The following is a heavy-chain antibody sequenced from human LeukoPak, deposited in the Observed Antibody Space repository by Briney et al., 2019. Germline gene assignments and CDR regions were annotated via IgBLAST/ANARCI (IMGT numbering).Heavy chain of an antibody. V-gene: IGHV3-20*04. CDR1: GFTFSSYG. J-gene: IGHJ4*02. D-gene: IGHD3-22*01. CDR2: INWNGGST. CDR3: ARDHDSSGFGLDY. Sequence: GGSLRLSCAASGFTFSSYGMHWVRQAPGKGLEWISGINWNGGSTGYADSVKGRFTISRDNAKNSLYLQMNSLRAEDTALYYCARDHDSSGFGLDYWGQGTLVTVSS.